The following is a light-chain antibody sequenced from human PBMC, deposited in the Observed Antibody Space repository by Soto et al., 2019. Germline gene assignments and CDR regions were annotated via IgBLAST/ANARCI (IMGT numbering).Light chain of an antibody. J-gene: IGKJ1*01. Sequence: ENQLTQAPSTLSAYVGDKVTTTCRASQSIVSWLAWYQQKPGQAPKLLIYTSSTVESGVPSRFSGSGSGTEFTPTISSLQPDDFATYYCQQYHKYPRTFGQGTKVAIK. CDR3: QQYHKYPRT. V-gene: IGKV1-5*03. CDR2: TSS. CDR1: QSIVSW.